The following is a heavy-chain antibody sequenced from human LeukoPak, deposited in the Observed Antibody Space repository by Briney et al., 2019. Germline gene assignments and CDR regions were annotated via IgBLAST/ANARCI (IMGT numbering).Heavy chain of an antibody. CDR2: IFGSGGSA. CDR1: GFTFNSYA. CDR3: ARERPDSSGYYSDY. Sequence: GGSLRLSCAASGFTFNSYAMYWVRQAPGKGLEWVSGIFGSGGSAHYADSVKGRFTISRDNSKNTLYLQMNSLRAEDTAVYYCARERPDSSGYYSDYWGQGTLVTVSS. J-gene: IGHJ4*02. D-gene: IGHD3-22*01. V-gene: IGHV3-23*01.